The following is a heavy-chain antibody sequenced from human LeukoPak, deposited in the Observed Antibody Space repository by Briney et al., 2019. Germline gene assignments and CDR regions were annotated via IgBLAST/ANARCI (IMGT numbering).Heavy chain of an antibody. CDR1: GFTFSSYS. V-gene: IGHV3-21*01. Sequence: GGSLRLSCAPSGFTFSSYSMNWVRQAPGKGLEWVSSISSSSSYIYYADSVKGRFTISRDNAKKSLYLQMNSLRAEDTAVYYCARATTYDILTGFSDYWGQGTLVTVSS. CDR3: ARATTYDILTGFSDY. CDR2: ISSSSSYI. J-gene: IGHJ4*02. D-gene: IGHD3-9*01.